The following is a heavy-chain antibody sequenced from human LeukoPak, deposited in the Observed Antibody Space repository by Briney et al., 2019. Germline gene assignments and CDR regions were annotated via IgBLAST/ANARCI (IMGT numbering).Heavy chain of an antibody. Sequence: SETLSLTCTVSGGSISSYYWSWIRQPTGKGLEWIGYIYYSGSTNYNPSLKSRVAISVDTSKNQFSLKLSSVTAADTAVYYCARGIRSSWYPYFDYWGQGTLVTVSS. V-gene: IGHV4-59*01. J-gene: IGHJ4*02. CDR1: GGSISSYY. CDR3: ARGIRSSWYPYFDY. D-gene: IGHD6-13*01. CDR2: IYYSGST.